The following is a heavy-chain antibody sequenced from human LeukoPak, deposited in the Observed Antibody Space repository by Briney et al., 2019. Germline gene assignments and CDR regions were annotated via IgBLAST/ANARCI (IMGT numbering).Heavy chain of an antibody. Sequence: GASVKVSCKASGYSFSNHTMHWVRQAPGQRLEWMGWINAADGNTKYSQNFQGRVTISRDSSASTAYMELTSLTSEDTAVYYCARDPPHMVGYGDDYWGQGTLVTVSS. CDR2: INAADGNT. CDR3: ARDPPHMVGYGDDY. V-gene: IGHV1-3*01. CDR1: GYSFSNHT. D-gene: IGHD2-8*02. J-gene: IGHJ4*02.